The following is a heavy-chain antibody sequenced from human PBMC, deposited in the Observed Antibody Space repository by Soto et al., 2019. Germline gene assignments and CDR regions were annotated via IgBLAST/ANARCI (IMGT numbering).Heavy chain of an antibody. D-gene: IGHD3-3*01. Sequence: SVTLSLTCAVSGYSIRSGYYWGCIRQPSVKGLEWIGSIYHSGSTYYNTSLKRRVTISVDTTKNQFSLKLSSMTAADTAVYYFARGVLEVTIFGVVSYYYGMDVWGQGTTVTVSS. CDR1: GYSIRSGYY. J-gene: IGHJ6*02. V-gene: IGHV4-38-2*01. CDR3: ARGVLEVTIFGVVSYYYGMDV. CDR2: IYHSGST.